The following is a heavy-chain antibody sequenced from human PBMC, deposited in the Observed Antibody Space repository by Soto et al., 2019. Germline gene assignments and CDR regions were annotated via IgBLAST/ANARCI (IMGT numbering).Heavy chain of an antibody. CDR2: ISGTGRVT. D-gene: IGHD3-9*01. CDR1: GFTFSSYA. Sequence: EVQLLESGGGLVQPGGSLKLSCAVSGFTFSSYAMSWVRQAPGNGLEWVSGISGTGRVTNYAESVKGRFTISRDNPKNKLYLEMKSLRAEDTAVYYCAKDVHYDIVTGIEYFDHLGQGTLVTVAS. CDR3: AKDVHYDIVTGIEYFDH. V-gene: IGHV3-23*01. J-gene: IGHJ1*01.